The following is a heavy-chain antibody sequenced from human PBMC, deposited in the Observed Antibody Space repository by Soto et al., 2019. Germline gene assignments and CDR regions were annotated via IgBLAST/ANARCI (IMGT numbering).Heavy chain of an antibody. D-gene: IGHD2-15*01. CDR2: IWSDGSAK. Sequence: PGGSLRLSCAASGFTFSSYAMSWVRQAPGKGLGWVTVIWSDGSAKYYADSVKGRFTISRDISDNKLYLQMNSLRAEDTAVYYCARDPHRCSGGSCYSVGFDYWGQGTLVTVSS. J-gene: IGHJ4*02. CDR1: GFTFSSYA. V-gene: IGHV3-33*08. CDR3: ARDPHRCSGGSCYSVGFDY.